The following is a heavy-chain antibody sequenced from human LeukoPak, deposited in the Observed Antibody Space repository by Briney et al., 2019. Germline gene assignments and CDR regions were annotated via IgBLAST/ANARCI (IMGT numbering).Heavy chain of an antibody. CDR1: GFTFSSYA. Sequence: GGSLRLSCAASGFTFSSYAMHWVRQAPGKGLEWVAVISYDGSNKYYADSVKGRFTISRDNSKNTLYLQMNSLRAEDTAVYYCARDRVPYGSGWAFDYWGQGTLVTVSS. V-gene: IGHV3-30-3*01. J-gene: IGHJ4*02. D-gene: IGHD6-19*01. CDR3: ARDRVPYGSGWAFDY. CDR2: ISYDGSNK.